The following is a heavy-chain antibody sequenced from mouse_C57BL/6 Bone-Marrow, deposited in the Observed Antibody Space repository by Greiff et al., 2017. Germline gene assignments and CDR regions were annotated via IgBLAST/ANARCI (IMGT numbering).Heavy chain of an antibody. Sequence: EVQLQQSGAELVRPGASVTLSCTASGFNIKDDYMHWVKQRPEQGLEWIGWIDPENGDTEYASKFQGKATITADTSSNTAYLQLSSLTSEDTAVYYCTSQLYAMDYWGQGTSVTVSS. D-gene: IGHD3-1*01. J-gene: IGHJ4*01. CDR1: GFNIKDDY. CDR3: TSQLYAMDY. CDR2: IDPENGDT. V-gene: IGHV14-4*01.